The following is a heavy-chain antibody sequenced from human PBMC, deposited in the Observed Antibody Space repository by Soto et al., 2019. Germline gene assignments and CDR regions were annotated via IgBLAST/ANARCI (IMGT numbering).Heavy chain of an antibody. Sequence: EVQLVASGGGLVKPGASLRLSCAPSGFTFSIYSMNWVRQAPGKGLEWVSSINTDSNYIYYADSVKGRFTISRDNAKYSLFLQMNSLRAEDTAVYYCARNVPGASSPFEYWGQGTLVTVSS. J-gene: IGHJ4*02. D-gene: IGHD3-10*01. CDR3: ARNVPGASSPFEY. CDR1: GFTFSIYS. V-gene: IGHV3-21*01. CDR2: INTDSNYI.